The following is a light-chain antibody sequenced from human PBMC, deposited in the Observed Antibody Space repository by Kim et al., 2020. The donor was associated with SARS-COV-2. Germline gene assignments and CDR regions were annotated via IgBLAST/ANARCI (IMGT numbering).Light chain of an antibody. CDR2: AAS. CDR3: HQGASFPWT. V-gene: IGKV1-12*01. J-gene: IGKJ1*01. CDR1: GAVGTW. Sequence: SAAVGARSAMTCRASGAVGTWVAWFQQKPGKAPKLLIYAASTLASGVPSSFSGRASEGEFTLTISSLQPGDVATYSCHQGASFPWTFGQGTKLEI.